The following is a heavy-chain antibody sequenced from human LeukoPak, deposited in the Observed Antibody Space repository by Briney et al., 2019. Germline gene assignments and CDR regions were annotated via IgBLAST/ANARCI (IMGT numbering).Heavy chain of an antibody. CDR1: GYTFTSYG. Sequence: ASVKVSCKASGYTFTSYGISWVRQAPGQGLEWMGWISAYNGNTDYAQKLQGRVTMTTDTSTSTAYMELRSLRSDDTAVYYCARGRIAAAGTPTPFMYWGQGTLVTVSS. J-gene: IGHJ4*02. V-gene: IGHV1-18*01. CDR3: ARGRIAAAGTPTPFMY. D-gene: IGHD6-13*01. CDR2: ISAYNGNT.